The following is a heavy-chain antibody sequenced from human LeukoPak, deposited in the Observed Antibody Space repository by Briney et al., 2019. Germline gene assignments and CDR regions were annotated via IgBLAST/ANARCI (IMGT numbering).Heavy chain of an antibody. CDR1: GYSISSGYY. Sequence: SETLSLTCAVSGYSISSGYYWGWTRQPPGKGLEWIGSIYHSGSTYYNPSLKSRVTISVDTSKNQFSLKLSSVTAADTAVYYCARHRDGYKDYWGQGTLVTVSS. CDR3: ARHRDGYKDY. J-gene: IGHJ4*02. CDR2: IYHSGST. D-gene: IGHD5-24*01. V-gene: IGHV4-38-2*01.